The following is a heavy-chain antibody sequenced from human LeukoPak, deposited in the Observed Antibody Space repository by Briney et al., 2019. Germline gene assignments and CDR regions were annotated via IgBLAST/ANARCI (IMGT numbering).Heavy chain of an antibody. CDR2: ISGSGGST. D-gene: IGHD3-9*01. J-gene: IGHJ4*02. CDR1: GFTFSSYA. CDR3: AKVTPYYDILTGPFDY. V-gene: IGHV3-23*01. Sequence: GGSLRLSCAASGFTFSSYAMSWVRQAPGKGLEWVSAISGSGGSTYYADSVKGRFTISRDNSKNTLYLQMNSLRAEDTAVYYCAKVTPYYDILTGPFDYWGQGVLVTVSS.